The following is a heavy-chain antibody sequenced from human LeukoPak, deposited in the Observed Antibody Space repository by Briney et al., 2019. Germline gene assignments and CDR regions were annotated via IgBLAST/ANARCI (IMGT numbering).Heavy chain of an antibody. CDR2: INLDGSEK. CDR1: GFTFSYYW. CDR3: ARAGDYGDYEFDY. J-gene: IGHJ4*02. V-gene: IGHV3-7*01. D-gene: IGHD4-17*01. Sequence: PGGSLRLSCAASGFTFSYYWMGWVRQAPGKGLEWVANINLDGSEKNYVDSVKGRFTISRDNAKNSLYLQMNSLRAEDTAVYYCARAGDYGDYEFDYWGQGTLVTVSS.